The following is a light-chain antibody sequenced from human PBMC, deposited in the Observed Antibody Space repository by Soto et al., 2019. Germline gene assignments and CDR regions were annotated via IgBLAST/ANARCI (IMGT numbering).Light chain of an antibody. Sequence: EIVLTQSPGTLPLSPGDRATLSCRASQSVKKAYLVWYQVKPGQPPRRLIYGASSRATGIPDRFSGRGFGTDFPLTLSRLEPADFAVYYCQHSGDFRWTFSFGTKV. CDR2: GAS. V-gene: IGKV3-20*01. J-gene: IGKJ1*01. CDR1: QSVKKAY. CDR3: QHSGDFRWT.